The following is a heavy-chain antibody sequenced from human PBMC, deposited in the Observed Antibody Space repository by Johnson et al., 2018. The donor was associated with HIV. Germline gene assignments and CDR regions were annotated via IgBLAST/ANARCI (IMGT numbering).Heavy chain of an antibody. CDR3: ARERPGSGYDWGDAFDI. J-gene: IGHJ3*02. CDR2: ISYDRSNK. CDR1: GFTFSRYW. V-gene: IGHV3-30-3*01. D-gene: IGHD5-12*01. Sequence: VQLVESGGGLVQPGGSLRLSCAASGFTFSRYWMSWVRQAPGKGLEWVAVISYDRSNKYYADSVKGRFTISRDNSKNTLYRQMNSMRAEDTAVYYCARERPGSGYDWGDAFDIWGQGTMVTVSS.